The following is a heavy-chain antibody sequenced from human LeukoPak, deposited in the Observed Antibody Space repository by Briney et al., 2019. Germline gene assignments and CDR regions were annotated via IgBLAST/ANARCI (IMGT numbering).Heavy chain of an antibody. CDR2: ISDSGGST. Sequence: GGSLRLSCAASGFTFSSYAMSWVRQAPGKGLEWVSAISDSGGSTFYADSVKGRFTISRDNAKDSLYLQMNSLRAEDTAVYYCARVRSGSMDVWGKGTTVTVSS. CDR1: GFTFSSYA. J-gene: IGHJ6*03. V-gene: IGHV3-23*01. D-gene: IGHD5-12*01. CDR3: ARVRSGSMDV.